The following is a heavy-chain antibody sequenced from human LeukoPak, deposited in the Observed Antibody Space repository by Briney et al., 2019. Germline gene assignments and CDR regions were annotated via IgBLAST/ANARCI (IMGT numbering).Heavy chain of an antibody. CDR2: ISGSGGST. CDR3: AKDCGSYYRTYDYFDY. CDR1: GFTFSSYA. V-gene: IGHV3-23*01. J-gene: IGHJ4*02. Sequence: GGSLRLSCAASGFTFSSYAMSWVRQAPGKGLEWVSAISGSGGSTYYADSVKGRFTISRDNSKNTLYLQMNSLRAEDTAVYYCAKDCGSYYRTYDYFDYWGQGTLATVSS. D-gene: IGHD1-26*01.